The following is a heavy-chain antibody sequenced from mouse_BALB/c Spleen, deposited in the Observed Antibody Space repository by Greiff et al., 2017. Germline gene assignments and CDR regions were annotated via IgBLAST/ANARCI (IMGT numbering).Heavy chain of an antibody. V-gene: IGHV5-6-4*01. J-gene: IGHJ3*01. CDR2: ISSGGSYT. D-gene: IGHD2-2*01. CDR1: GFTFSSYT. Sequence: DVMLVESGGGLVKPGGSLKLSCAASGFTFSSYTMSWVRQTPEKRLEWVATISSGGSYTYYPDSVKGRFTISRDNAKNTLYLQMSSLKSEDTAMYYCTRAYGYDGGPFAYWGQGTLVTVSA. CDR3: TRAYGYDGGPFAY.